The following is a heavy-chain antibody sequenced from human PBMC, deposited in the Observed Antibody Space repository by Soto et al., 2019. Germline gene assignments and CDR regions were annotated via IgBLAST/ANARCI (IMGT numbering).Heavy chain of an antibody. CDR3: ARRTNGYFGY. CDR1: GFTFRDYT. V-gene: IGHV3-23*03. CDR2: ILIDYNT. J-gene: IGHJ4*02. Sequence: EVQLLESGGGLAQPGGSLTLSCAASGFTFRDYTMTWVRHAPGQVMECISVILIDYNTFYAGSVRGRFTISRDISKNTIYLEMNSLRAEDTAVYYCARRTNGYFGYWGQGALVTVSS. D-gene: IGHD2-8*01.